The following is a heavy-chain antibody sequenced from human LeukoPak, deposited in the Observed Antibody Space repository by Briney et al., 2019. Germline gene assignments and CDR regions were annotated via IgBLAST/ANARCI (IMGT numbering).Heavy chain of an antibody. CDR3: ARAVGYYYDSSGYLDP. V-gene: IGHV4-30-2*01. Sequence: SETLSLTCAVSGGSISSGGYSWSWIRQPPGKGLEWIGYIYHSGSTYYNPSLKSRVTISVDRSKNQFSLKLSSVTAADTAGYYCARAVGYYYDSSGYLDPWGQGTLVTVSS. CDR1: GGSISSGGYS. CDR2: IYHSGST. D-gene: IGHD3-22*01. J-gene: IGHJ5*02.